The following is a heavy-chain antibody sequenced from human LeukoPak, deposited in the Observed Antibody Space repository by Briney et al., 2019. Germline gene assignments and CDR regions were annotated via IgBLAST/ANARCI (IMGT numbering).Heavy chain of an antibody. V-gene: IGHV4-59*08. Sequence: SETLSLTCTVSGGSISSYYWSWIRQPPGKGLEWIGYIYYSGSTNYNPSLKSRVTISVDTSKNQFSLKLSSVTAADTAVYYCARQLSHDFWSGSLITHFDYWGQRTLVTVSS. J-gene: IGHJ4*02. D-gene: IGHD3-3*01. CDR3: ARQLSHDFWSGSLITHFDY. CDR1: GGSISSYY. CDR2: IYYSGST.